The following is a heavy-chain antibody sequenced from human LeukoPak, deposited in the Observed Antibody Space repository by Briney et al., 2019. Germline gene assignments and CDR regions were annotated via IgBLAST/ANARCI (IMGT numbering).Heavy chain of an antibody. V-gene: IGHV3-21*01. CDR3: ARGVGDTGNNWFDP. CDR1: GFTFSSYS. J-gene: IGHJ5*02. CDR2: ISSSSSYI. D-gene: IGHD2-21*02. Sequence: GGPLRLSCADSGFTFSSYSMNWVRQAPGKGLEWVSSISSSSSYIYYADSVKGRFSISRDNAKNSLYLQMNSLRAEDTAVYYCARGVGDTGNNWFDPWGQGTLVTVSS.